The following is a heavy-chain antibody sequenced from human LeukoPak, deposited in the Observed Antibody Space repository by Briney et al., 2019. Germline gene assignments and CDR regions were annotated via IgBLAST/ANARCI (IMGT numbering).Heavy chain of an antibody. D-gene: IGHD3-3*01. V-gene: IGHV3-21*01. CDR3: ARSLRFLEWLGPYYYYYMDV. CDR1: GFTFSSYS. Sequence: GGSLRLSCAASGFTFSSYSMNWVRQAPGKGLEWVSSISSSSSYIYYADSVKGRFTISRDNAKNSLYLQMNSLRAEDTAVYYCARSLRFLEWLGPYYYYYMDVWGKGTTVTVSS. CDR2: ISSSSSYI. J-gene: IGHJ6*03.